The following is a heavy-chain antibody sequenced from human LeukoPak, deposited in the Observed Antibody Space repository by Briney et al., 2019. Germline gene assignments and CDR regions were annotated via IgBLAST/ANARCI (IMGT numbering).Heavy chain of an antibody. Sequence: GGSLRLSCAASGFTVSSTYMSWVRQAPGKGLEWVSSISGSGGSTHYTDSVKGRFTISRDNSRNTLYLQMNSLRAEDTAVYYCAKDPTPYYYGSGSYWFYWGQGTLVTVSS. CDR2: ISGSGGST. V-gene: IGHV3-23*01. D-gene: IGHD3-10*01. CDR1: GFTVSSTY. J-gene: IGHJ4*02. CDR3: AKDPTPYYYGSGSYWFY.